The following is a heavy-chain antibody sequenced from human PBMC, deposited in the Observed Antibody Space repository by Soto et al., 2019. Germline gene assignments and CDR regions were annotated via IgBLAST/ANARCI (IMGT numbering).Heavy chain of an antibody. J-gene: IGHJ3*01. Sequence: QVPLGQSGADVKKPGSSVTVSCKTSGGSFGSSAISWVRQAPAQGLEWMGEIIPVFDKANYAQNFQGRLTITADELTGTVFMELSSLRSEDTSVYFCARLRRYCGDAFDLWGVGPFVTGSS. CDR1: GGSFGSSA. CDR2: IIPVFDKA. V-gene: IGHV1-69*01. CDR3: ARLRRYCGDAFDL. D-gene: IGHD2-21*01.